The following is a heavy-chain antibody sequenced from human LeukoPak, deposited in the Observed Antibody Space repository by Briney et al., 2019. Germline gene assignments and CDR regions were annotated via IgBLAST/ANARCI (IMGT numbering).Heavy chain of an antibody. CDR1: GFTFSSYG. J-gene: IGHJ3*02. CDR3: ARDGGPREAMVTDDAFDI. V-gene: IGHV3-30*02. CDR2: IRYDGSNK. D-gene: IGHD5-18*01. Sequence: PGGSLRLSCAASGFTFSSYGMHWVRQAPGKGLEWVAFIRYDGSNKYYADSVKGRFTISRDNAMNSLYLQMNSLRAEDTAVYYCARDGGPREAMVTDDAFDIWGQGTMVTVSS.